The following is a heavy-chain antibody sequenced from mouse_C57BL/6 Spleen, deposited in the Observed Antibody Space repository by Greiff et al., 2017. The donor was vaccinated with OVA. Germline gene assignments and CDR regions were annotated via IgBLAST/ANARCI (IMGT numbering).Heavy chain of an antibody. V-gene: IGHV1-15*01. J-gene: IGHJ4*01. D-gene: IGHD1-1*02. CDR2: IDPETGGT. CDR1: GYTFTDYE. Sequence: QVQLQQSGAELVRPGASVTLSCKASGYTFTDYEMHWVKQTPVHGLEWIGAIDPETGGTAYNQKFKGKAILTADKSSSTAYMELRSLTSEDSAVYYCTRWGGKGDFSYYAMDYWGQGTSVTVSS. CDR3: TRWGGKGDFSYYAMDY.